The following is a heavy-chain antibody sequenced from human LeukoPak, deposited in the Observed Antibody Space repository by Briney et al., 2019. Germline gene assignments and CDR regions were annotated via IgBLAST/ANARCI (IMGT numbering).Heavy chain of an antibody. Sequence: SETLSLTCTVSGGSISSSSYYWGWIRQPPGKGLEWIGSIYYSGSTYYNPSLKSRVTISVDTSKNQFSLKLSSVTAADTAVYYCASYIVVVPAARGPLDYSGQGTLVTVSS. D-gene: IGHD2-2*01. CDR1: GGSISSSSYY. CDR3: ASYIVVVPAARGPLDY. V-gene: IGHV4-39*01. CDR2: IYYSGST. J-gene: IGHJ4*02.